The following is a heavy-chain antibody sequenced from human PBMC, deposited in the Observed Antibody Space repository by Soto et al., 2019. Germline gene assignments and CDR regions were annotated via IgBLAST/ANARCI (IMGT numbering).Heavy chain of an antibody. V-gene: IGHV4-4*02. CDR3: ASWPYDGRYSYGYGRHY. J-gene: IGHJ4*02. CDR2: IYYSGST. CDR1: GGSISSSNW. Sequence: TSETLSLTCAVSGGSISSSNWWSWVRQPPGKGLEWIGEIYYSGSTNYNPSLKSRVTISVDKSKNQFSLKLSSVTAADTAVYYCASWPYDGRYSYGYGRHYWGQGTLVTVSS. D-gene: IGHD5-18*01.